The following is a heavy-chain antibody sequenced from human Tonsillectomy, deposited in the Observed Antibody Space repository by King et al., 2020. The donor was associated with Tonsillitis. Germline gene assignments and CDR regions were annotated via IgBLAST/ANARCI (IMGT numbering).Heavy chain of an antibody. D-gene: IGHD3-10*01. CDR1: GFTFISYG. Sequence: QLVQSGGGVVQPGRSLRLSCAASGFTFISYGMHWVRQAPGKGLEWVAVISYDGSNKYYADSVKGRFTISRDNSKNTLYLQMNSLRAEDTAVYYCAKELGGSGHFDYWGQGTLVTVSS. CDR2: ISYDGSNK. V-gene: IGHV3-30*18. CDR3: AKELGGSGHFDY. J-gene: IGHJ4*02.